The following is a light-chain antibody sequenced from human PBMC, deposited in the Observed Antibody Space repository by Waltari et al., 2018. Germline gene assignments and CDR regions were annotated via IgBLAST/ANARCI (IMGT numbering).Light chain of an antibody. CDR2: AAS. CDR1: QDIGDF. Sequence: DIQMTHSPSSLTASVGDIVTITCRASQDIGDFLVWFQQRPGKAPKSLIYAASTLQGGVPSRFSGSGSGTDFTLTISSLQPEDSGTYYCQQYQDYPHTFGGGTRVEVK. V-gene: IGKV1-16*01. J-gene: IGKJ4*01. CDR3: QQYQDYPHT.